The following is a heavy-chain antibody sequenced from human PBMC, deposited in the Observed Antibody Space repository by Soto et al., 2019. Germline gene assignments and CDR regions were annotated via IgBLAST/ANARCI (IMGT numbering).Heavy chain of an antibody. J-gene: IGHJ4*02. D-gene: IGHD2-8*02. CDR3: ARGDYGTGGYPFPYFDY. Sequence: HEHLVQSGAEVKRPGASLKVSCKASGYSFTGYYIHWVRQAPGQGLEWMGWINPDSGATNYAQNFPGRVTLTSDTSISTASMDMTSLTADDTAVYYWARGDYGTGGYPFPYFDYWGQGTLVIVSS. CDR2: INPDSGAT. V-gene: IGHV1-2*02. CDR1: GYSFTGYY.